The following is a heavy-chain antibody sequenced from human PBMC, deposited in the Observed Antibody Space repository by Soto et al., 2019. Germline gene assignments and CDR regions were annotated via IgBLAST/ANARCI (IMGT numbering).Heavy chain of an antibody. V-gene: IGHV4-34*01. CDR3: ARGLLAAAGHHFDY. J-gene: IGHJ4*02. Sequence: SETLSLTCAVYGGSFSGYYWSWIRQPPGKGLEWIGEINHSGSTNYNPSLKSRVTISVDTSKNQFSLKLSSVTAADTAVYYCARGLLAAAGHHFDYWGQGTLVTVSS. CDR2: INHSGST. D-gene: IGHD6-13*01. CDR1: GGSFSGYY.